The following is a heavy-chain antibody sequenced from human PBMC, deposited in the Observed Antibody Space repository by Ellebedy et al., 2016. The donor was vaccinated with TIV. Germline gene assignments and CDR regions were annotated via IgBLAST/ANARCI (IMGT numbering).Heavy chain of an antibody. J-gene: IGHJ4*02. Sequence: GESLKISCAASGFTVSSNYMSWVRQAPGKGLEWVSVIYSGGSTYYADSVKGRFTISRDNSKNTLYLQMNSLRAEDTAVYYCARAPVVGGSFDYWGQGTLVTVSS. CDR2: IYSGGST. D-gene: IGHD3-16*01. CDR1: GFTVSSNY. CDR3: ARAPVVGGSFDY. V-gene: IGHV3-66*01.